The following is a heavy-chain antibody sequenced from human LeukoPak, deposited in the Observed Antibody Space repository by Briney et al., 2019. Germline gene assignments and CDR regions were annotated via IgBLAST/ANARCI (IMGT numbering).Heavy chain of an antibody. CDR2: INHSGST. D-gene: IGHD3-22*01. CDR3: ASHRTGYYYDSSGYSY. V-gene: IGHV4-34*01. Sequence: SETLSLTCAVYGGSFSGYYWSWIRQPPGKGLEWIGEINHSGSTNYNPSLKSRVTISVDTSKNQFSLKLSSVTAADTAVYYCASHRTGYYYDSSGYSYWGQGTLVTVSS. J-gene: IGHJ4*02. CDR1: GGSFSGYY.